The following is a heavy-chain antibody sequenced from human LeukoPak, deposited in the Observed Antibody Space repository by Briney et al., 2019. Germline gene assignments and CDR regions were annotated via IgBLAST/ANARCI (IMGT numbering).Heavy chain of an antibody. D-gene: IGHD6-19*01. Sequence: GGSLRLSCAASGFLFSSSAMHWVRQAPGKGLEWVSSIASSGTYIYYADSVKGRFTISRDNAKNSLYLQMNSLRAEDTAVYYCARAQAHTSGWYSDFDSWGQGTLVTVSS. J-gene: IGHJ4*02. V-gene: IGHV3-21*01. CDR2: IASSGTYI. CDR3: ARAQAHTSGWYSDFDS. CDR1: GFLFSSSA.